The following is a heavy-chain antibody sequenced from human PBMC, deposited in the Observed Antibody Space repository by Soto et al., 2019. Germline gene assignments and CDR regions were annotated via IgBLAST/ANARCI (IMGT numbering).Heavy chain of an antibody. Sequence: YYWSWIRQPPGKGLEWIGYIYYSGSTNYNPSLKSRVTISVDTSKNQFSLKLSSVTAADTAVYYCARRLASGSYTLDYWGQGTLVTVSS. CDR2: IYYSGST. CDR3: ARRLASGSYTLDY. D-gene: IGHD1-26*01. J-gene: IGHJ4*02. CDR1: YY. V-gene: IGHV4-59*08.